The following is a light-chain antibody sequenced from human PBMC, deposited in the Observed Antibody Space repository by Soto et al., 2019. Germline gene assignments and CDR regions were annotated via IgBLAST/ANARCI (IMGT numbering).Light chain of an antibody. J-gene: IGLJ2*01. CDR1: SSDVGGYNY. Sequence: QSALTQPPSASGSPGQSVTISCTGTSSDVGGYNYVSWYQQHPGKAPKLMIYEVSKRPSGVPDRFSGSKSGNTASLTVSGRQAEDEADYYCSSYAGSSVVFGGGTKVTVL. CDR3: SSYAGSSVV. CDR2: EVS. V-gene: IGLV2-8*01.